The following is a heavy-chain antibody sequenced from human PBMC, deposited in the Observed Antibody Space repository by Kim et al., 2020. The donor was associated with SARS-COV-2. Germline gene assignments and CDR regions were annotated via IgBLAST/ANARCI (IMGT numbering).Heavy chain of an antibody. CDR2: ISGGGGTT. D-gene: IGHD5-12*01. V-gene: IGHV3-23*01. CDR1: GFTFRSCA. J-gene: IGHJ4*02. Sequence: GGSLRLSCAASGFTFRSCAMSWVRQAPGKGLEWVSAISGGGGTTYYADTVKGRFTISRDNSKNTLYLQMNSLRAADTAIYYCAKETGWLATSFDYWGQVT. CDR3: AKETGWLATSFDY.